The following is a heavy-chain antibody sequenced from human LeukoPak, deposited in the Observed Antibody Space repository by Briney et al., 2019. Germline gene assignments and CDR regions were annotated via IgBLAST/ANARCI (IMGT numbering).Heavy chain of an antibody. CDR2: IYYSGST. D-gene: IGHD5-18*01. J-gene: IGHJ6*03. CDR3: ARTTEGGYTYGYFYYYYMDV. CDR1: GGSFSDYY. Sequence: SETLSLTCAVYGGSFSDYYWSWIRQSPGKGLEWIGYIYYSGSTNYNPSLKSRVTISVDTSKNQFSLKLSSVTAADTAVYYCARTTEGGYTYGYFYYYYMDVWGKGTTVTISS. V-gene: IGHV4-59*01.